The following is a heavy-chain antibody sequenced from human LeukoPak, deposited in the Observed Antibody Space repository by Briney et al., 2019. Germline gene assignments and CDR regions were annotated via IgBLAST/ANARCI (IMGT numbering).Heavy chain of an antibody. D-gene: IGHD5-18*01. V-gene: IGHV1-8*01. CDR2: INPNSGGT. J-gene: IGHJ3*02. CDR3: ARAASYGTALAFDI. CDR1: GYTFTSHD. Sequence: GASVKVSCKASGYTFTSHDINWVRQAAGQGLEWMGWINPNSGGTNYAQKFQGRVTITADKSTSTAYMELSSLRSEDTAVYYCARAASYGTALAFDIWGQGTMVTVSS.